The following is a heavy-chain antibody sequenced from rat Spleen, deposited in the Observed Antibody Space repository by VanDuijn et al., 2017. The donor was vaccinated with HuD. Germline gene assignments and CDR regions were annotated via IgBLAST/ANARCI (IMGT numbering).Heavy chain of an antibody. CDR2: ISYSGST. J-gene: IGHJ3*01. CDR1: GYSITSYY. V-gene: IGHV3-1*01. CDR3: ATGGTYNSGYEIWFAY. Sequence: EVQLQESGPGLVKPSQSLSLTCSVTGYSITSYYWAWIRKFPGDKMEWMGYISYSGSTSYNPSLKSRISIIRDTSKNQFFLQLNSVTTEDTATYYCATGGTYNSGYEIWFAYWGQGTLVTVSS. D-gene: IGHD4-3*01.